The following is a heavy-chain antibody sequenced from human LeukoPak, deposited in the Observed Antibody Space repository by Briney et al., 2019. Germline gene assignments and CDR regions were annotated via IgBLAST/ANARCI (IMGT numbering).Heavy chain of an antibody. D-gene: IGHD3-22*01. J-gene: IGHJ4*02. CDR1: GFTFSSYG. V-gene: IGHV3-30*02. CDR2: IRYDGSNK. Sequence: GGSLRLSCAASGFTFSSYGMHWVRQAPGKGLEWVAFIRYDGSNKYYADSVKGRFTISRDNSKNTLYLQMNSLRAEDTALYYCAKDAIIVVVSHPDYWGQGTLVTVSS. CDR3: AKDAIIVVVSHPDY.